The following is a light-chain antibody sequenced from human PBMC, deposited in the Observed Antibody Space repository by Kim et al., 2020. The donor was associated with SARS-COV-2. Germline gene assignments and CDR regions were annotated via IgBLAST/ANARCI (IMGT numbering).Light chain of an antibody. CDR1: SSDVGGFIH. Sequence: GQSVTISCTGTSSDVGGFIHVSWFQQHPGKAPRLMLYDVAKRPSGVPDRFSGSKSGNTASLTISGLQAEDEADFYCCSYAGSSTWVFGGGTQLTVL. J-gene: IGLJ3*02. V-gene: IGLV2-11*03. CDR2: DVA. CDR3: CSYAGSSTWV.